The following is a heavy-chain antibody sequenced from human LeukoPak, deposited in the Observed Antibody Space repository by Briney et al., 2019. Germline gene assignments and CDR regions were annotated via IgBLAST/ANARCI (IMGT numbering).Heavy chain of an antibody. D-gene: IGHD3-10*01. CDR1: GYTFTSYG. CDR2: ISAYNGNT. Sequence: ASVKVSCKASGYTFTSYGISWVRQAPGQGLEWMGWISAYNGNTNYAQELQGRVTMTTDTSTSTAYMELRSLRSDDTAVYYCAREMVRGPLYYYYYMDVWGKGTTVTISS. J-gene: IGHJ6*03. V-gene: IGHV1-18*01. CDR3: AREMVRGPLYYYYYMDV.